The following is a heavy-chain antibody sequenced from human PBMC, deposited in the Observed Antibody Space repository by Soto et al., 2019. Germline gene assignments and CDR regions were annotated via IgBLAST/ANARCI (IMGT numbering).Heavy chain of an antibody. CDR1: GGSISSGDYY. CDR3: ASFLTVTWSYFDY. Sequence: SETLSLTCTVSGGSISSGDYYWSWIRQPLGKGLEWIGYIYYSGSTYYNPSLKSRVTISVDTSKNQFSLKLSSVTAADTAVYYCASFLTVTWSYFDYWGQGTLVTVSS. J-gene: IGHJ4*02. D-gene: IGHD4-17*01. V-gene: IGHV4-30-4*01. CDR2: IYYSGST.